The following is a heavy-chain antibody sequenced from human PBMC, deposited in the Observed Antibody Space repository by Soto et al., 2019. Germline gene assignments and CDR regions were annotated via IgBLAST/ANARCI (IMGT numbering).Heavy chain of an antibody. CDR3: AREGLLPYYFYGMDV. J-gene: IGHJ6*02. Sequence: QVQLVQSGGEVKKPGASVKVSCRASGYTFSNYGITWVRQAPGQGLEWMGWISAYNGNTNYAQKLQGRVTMTTVTSTNTVYMELRSLRSGDTAVYYCAREGLLPYYFYGMDVWGQGTTVTVSS. CDR2: ISAYNGNT. D-gene: IGHD2-15*01. CDR1: GYTFSNYG. V-gene: IGHV1-18*01.